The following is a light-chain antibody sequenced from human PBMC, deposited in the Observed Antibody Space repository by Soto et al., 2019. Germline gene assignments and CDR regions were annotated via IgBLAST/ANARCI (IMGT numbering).Light chain of an antibody. Sequence: SALTQPAPLSGAPGQSITISCTGNSSDVGGYNYVSWYQQHPVKAPKLMIYDVTNRPSGVSDRFSGSKSGNTSSLTISGLQAEDEADYYCSSYTSSSTPYVFGTGTKVTVL. V-gene: IGLV2-14*01. CDR3: SSYTSSSTPYV. CDR1: SSDVGGYNY. CDR2: DVT. J-gene: IGLJ1*01.